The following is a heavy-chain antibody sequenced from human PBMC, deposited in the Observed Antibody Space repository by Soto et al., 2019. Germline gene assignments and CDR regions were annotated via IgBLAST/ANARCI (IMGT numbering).Heavy chain of an antibody. CDR2: IWYDGSNK. D-gene: IGHD2-15*01. Sequence: QVQLVESGGGVVQPGRSLRLSCAASGFTFSSYGMHWVRQAPGKGLEWVAVIWYDGSNKYYADSVKGRFTISRDNSKNTLYLQMNSLRAEDTAVYYCARDGGTVLLSGSAFDYWGQGTLVTVSS. CDR3: ARDGGTVLLSGSAFDY. CDR1: GFTFSSYG. J-gene: IGHJ4*02. V-gene: IGHV3-33*01.